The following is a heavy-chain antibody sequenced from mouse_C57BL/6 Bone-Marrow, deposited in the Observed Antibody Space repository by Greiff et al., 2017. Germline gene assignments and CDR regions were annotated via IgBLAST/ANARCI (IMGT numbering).Heavy chain of an antibody. CDR2: IDPYDSDT. CDR1: GYTFTSYW. V-gene: IGHV1-52*01. J-gene: IGHJ3*01. Sequence: QVQLQQPGAELVRPGSSVKLSCKASGYTFTSYWMHWVKQRPIQGLEWIGNIDPYDSDTHYNQKFKDKATLTVDKSSSTAYMQLSSLTSEDSAVYYCAGVWFAYWGQGTLVTVSA. CDR3: AGVWFAY.